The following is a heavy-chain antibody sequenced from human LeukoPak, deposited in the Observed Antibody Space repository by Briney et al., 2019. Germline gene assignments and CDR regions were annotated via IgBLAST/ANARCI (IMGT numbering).Heavy chain of an antibody. CDR2: INPNSGGT. CDR1: GYTFTGYY. J-gene: IGHJ4*02. D-gene: IGHD2-2*01. CDR3: ASFHCSSTSCSLDY. Sequence: GASVKVSCKASGYTFTGYYIHWVRQAPGQGLEWMGWINPNSGGTNYAQKFQGRVTMTRDTSISTAYMELSRLRSDDTAVYYCASFHCSSTSCSLDYWGQGTLVTVSS. V-gene: IGHV1-2*02.